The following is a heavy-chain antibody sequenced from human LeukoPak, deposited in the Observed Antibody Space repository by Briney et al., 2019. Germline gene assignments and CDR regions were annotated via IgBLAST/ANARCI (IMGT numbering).Heavy chain of an antibody. Sequence: GGSLRLSCAASGFTFSSYAMSWVRQAPGKGLEWVSSISGSGANTYYADSVKGRFTISRDNAKNTVYLQMNSLRAEDTAVYYCVRDWGYDSSGYWQKYFDTWGQGTLVTVSS. D-gene: IGHD3-22*01. J-gene: IGHJ4*02. CDR2: ISGSGANT. CDR3: VRDWGYDSSGYWQKYFDT. V-gene: IGHV3-23*01. CDR1: GFTFSSYA.